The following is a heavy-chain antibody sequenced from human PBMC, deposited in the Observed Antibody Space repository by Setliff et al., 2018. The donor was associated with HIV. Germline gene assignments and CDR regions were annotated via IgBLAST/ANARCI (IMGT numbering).Heavy chain of an antibody. J-gene: IGHJ6*03. CDR1: GYTFTSYG. V-gene: IGHV1-18*01. D-gene: IGHD5-18*01. CDR3: ARRGDSYGLDPIYYYYYYMDV. Sequence: GASVKVSCKASGYTFTSYGISWVRQAPGQGLEWMGWITPFNGNTNYAQKLQGRVTMTTDTSTSTAYMELRSLRSDDTAVYYCARRGDSYGLDPIYYYYYYMDVWGKGTTVTRLL. CDR2: ITPFNGNT.